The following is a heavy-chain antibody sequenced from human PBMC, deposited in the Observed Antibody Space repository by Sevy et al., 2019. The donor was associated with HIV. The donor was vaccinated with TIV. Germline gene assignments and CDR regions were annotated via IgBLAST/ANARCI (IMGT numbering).Heavy chain of an antibody. J-gene: IGHJ4*02. CDR2: IRYDGSDK. D-gene: IGHD6-13*01. Sequence: GGSLRLSCAASGFTFSNYGMHWVRQVPGKGLEWVTFIRYDGSDKYDAASVKGRFTISRDDSKNTLYLQMDSLRAEDTAIYYCAKDLAGPGRRYFDCWGQRTLVTVSS. CDR3: AKDLAGPGRRYFDC. CDR1: GFTFSNYG. V-gene: IGHV3-30*02.